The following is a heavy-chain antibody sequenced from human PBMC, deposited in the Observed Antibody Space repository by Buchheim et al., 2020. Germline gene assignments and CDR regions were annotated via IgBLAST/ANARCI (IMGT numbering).Heavy chain of an antibody. CDR3: ARENRDGYRNGVDV. CDR1: GGSISNSAYF. D-gene: IGHD5-24*01. V-gene: IGHV4-39*07. Sequence: QLQLQESGPGLVKPSETLSLTCTVSGGSISNSAYFWGWIRQPPGKGPEWIATIRYSGTTYFNPSLQNRVTISVDTSKNQFSLTLRSVTAAHTALYYCARENRDGYRNGVDVWGQGTT. J-gene: IGHJ6*02. CDR2: IRYSGTT.